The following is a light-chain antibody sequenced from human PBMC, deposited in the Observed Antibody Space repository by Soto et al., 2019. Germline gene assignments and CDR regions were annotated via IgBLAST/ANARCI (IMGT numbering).Light chain of an antibody. V-gene: IGKV2D-29*02. Sequence: DVVMTQTPLSLSVAPGQPASISCKSSQSLLHITGETFLFWYLQKPGQSPQRLIYEVSTRVSGVPDRFSGSGSGTDFTLEISRVETDDVGIYYCMQSTQLPPTFGQGTRLVIE. J-gene: IGKJ5*01. CDR3: MQSTQLPPT. CDR2: EVS. CDR1: QSLLHITGETF.